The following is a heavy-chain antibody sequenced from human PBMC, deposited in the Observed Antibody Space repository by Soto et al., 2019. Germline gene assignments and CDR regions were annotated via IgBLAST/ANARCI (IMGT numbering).Heavy chain of an antibody. Sequence: QLVESGGGLVQPGGSLRLSCAASGFTFSTYSMNWARQAPGKGLEWVAYISFRSSTIFYADSVRGRFTISRDNAKNSLYLQMNTLRHEDTAVYYCARDNGMAGSFDPWGQGTLVTVSS. CDR1: GFTFSTYS. CDR2: ISFRSSTI. V-gene: IGHV3-48*02. D-gene: IGHD2-8*01. CDR3: ARDNGMAGSFDP. J-gene: IGHJ5*02.